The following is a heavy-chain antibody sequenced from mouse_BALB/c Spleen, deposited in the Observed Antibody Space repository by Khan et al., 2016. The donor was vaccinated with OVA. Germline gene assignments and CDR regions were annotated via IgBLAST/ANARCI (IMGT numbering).Heavy chain of an antibody. Sequence: QVQLKESGAELMKPGASVKISCKATGYTLSSYWIEWVKQRPGHGLEWIGAILPGSGSNNYNEKFKGKATFNADTSSNTAYMQISSLTSEDSAVYYCARLVSSGYSYAMDYWGQGTSVTVSS. CDR3: ARLVSSGYSYAMDY. J-gene: IGHJ4*01. CDR1: GYTLSSYW. D-gene: IGHD3-1*01. CDR2: ILPGSGSN. V-gene: IGHV1-9*01.